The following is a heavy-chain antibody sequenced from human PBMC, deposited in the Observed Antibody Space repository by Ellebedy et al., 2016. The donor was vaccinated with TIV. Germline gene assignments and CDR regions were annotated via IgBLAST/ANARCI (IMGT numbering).Heavy chain of an antibody. D-gene: IGHD5-12*01. CDR1: GDSVSSNSAA. J-gene: IGHJ4*02. V-gene: IGHV6-1*01. CDR3: ARDKEVAPNSWVLLFDY. CDR2: TYYRSKWYN. Sequence: SQTLSLTCAISGDSVSSNSAAWNWIRQSPSRGLEWLGRTYYRSKWYNDYAVSVKSRITINPDTSKNQFSLQLNSVTPEDTAVYYCARDKEVAPNSWVLLFDYWGQGTLVTVSS.